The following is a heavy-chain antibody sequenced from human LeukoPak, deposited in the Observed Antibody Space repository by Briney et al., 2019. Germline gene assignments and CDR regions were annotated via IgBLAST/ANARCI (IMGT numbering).Heavy chain of an antibody. V-gene: IGHV3-48*04. CDR3: ARDRLTSGSYFFDY. Sequence: TGGSLRLFCAASAFTFSDYSMNWVRQAPGKGLEWISYISGRSSTIYYADSVRGRFTISRDNAKNSMYLQMNSLTAADTAVYYCARDRLTSGSYFFDYWGQGTLVTVSS. CDR1: AFTFSDYS. CDR2: ISGRSSTI. D-gene: IGHD1-26*01. J-gene: IGHJ4*02.